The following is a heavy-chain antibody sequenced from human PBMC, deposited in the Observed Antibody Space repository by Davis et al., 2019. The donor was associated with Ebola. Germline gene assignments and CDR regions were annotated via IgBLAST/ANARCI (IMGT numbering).Heavy chain of an antibody. D-gene: IGHD6-13*01. Sequence: PSETLSLTCTVSGGSISSYYWSWIRQPPGKGLEWIGYIYYSGSTNYNPSLKSRVTISVDTSKNQFSLKLSSVTAADTAVYYCARNPAAAIYWGQGTQVTVSS. CDR3: ARNPAAAIY. CDR1: GGSISSYY. V-gene: IGHV4-59*08. CDR2: IYYSGST. J-gene: IGHJ4*02.